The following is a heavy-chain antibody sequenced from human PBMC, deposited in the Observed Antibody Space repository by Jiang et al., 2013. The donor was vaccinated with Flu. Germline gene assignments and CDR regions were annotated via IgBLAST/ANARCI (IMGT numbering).Heavy chain of an antibody. CDR1: GFTFSSHA. V-gene: IGHV3-23*01. J-gene: IGHJ5*02. Sequence: PGGSRRDSPRAASGFTFSSHAMSWVRQAPGTGLQCVATISGSGGTTHYADSVKARFTISRDNSKNTLYLQMNSLGADDTAVYYCAKNPGSGWYYDWFDPWGQGTLVTVSS. D-gene: IGHD6-19*01. CDR2: ISGSGGTT. CDR3: AKNPGSGWYYDWFDP.